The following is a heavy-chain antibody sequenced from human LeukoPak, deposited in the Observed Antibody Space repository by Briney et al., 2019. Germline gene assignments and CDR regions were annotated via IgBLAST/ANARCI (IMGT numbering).Heavy chain of an antibody. CDR3: VREKSGGSESHDFAY. D-gene: IGHD3-3*01. J-gene: IGHJ4*02. V-gene: IGHV3-69-1*01. CDR2: ICVTGDI. CDR1: GFSFSDYA. Sequence: GGSLRLSCAASGFSFSDYAMNWVRQAPGGGLEWVSSICVTGDIDYADSVKGRFTISRDNAKNSVFLQLSRLRAGDTAVYYCVREKSGGSESHDFAYWGQGTLVTVSS.